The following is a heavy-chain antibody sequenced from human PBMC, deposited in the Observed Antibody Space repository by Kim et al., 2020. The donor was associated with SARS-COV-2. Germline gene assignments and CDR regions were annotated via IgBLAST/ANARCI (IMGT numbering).Heavy chain of an antibody. CDR3: ARDSGSSGWYGWLDP. CDR1: GFTFSNDR. Sequence: GGSLRPSCAASGFTFSNDRMNWVRQAPGKGLEWVACISANGRTIHYADSVKGRFTISRDNDKNSLYLQMNSLRDEDTAVYYCARDSGSSGWYGWLDPWGQGTLVTVSS. V-gene: IGHV3-48*02. D-gene: IGHD6-19*01. CDR2: ISANGRTI. J-gene: IGHJ5*02.